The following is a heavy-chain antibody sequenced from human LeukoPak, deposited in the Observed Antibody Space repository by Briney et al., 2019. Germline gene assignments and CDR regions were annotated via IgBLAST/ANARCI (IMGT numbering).Heavy chain of an antibody. CDR2: ISSSGSTI. V-gene: IGHV3-48*03. Sequence: GGSLRLSCAASGFTFSSYEMNWVRQAPGKGLEWVSYISSSGSTIYYADSVKGRFTISRDNAKNSLYLQMNSLRAEDTAVYYCARSGGRRGLNYYDSSGYRYYFDYWGQGTLVTVSS. CDR3: ARSGGRRGLNYYDSSGYRYYFDY. D-gene: IGHD3-22*01. CDR1: GFTFSSYE. J-gene: IGHJ4*02.